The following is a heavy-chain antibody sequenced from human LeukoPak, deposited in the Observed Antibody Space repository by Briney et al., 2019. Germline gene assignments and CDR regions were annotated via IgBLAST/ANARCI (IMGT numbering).Heavy chain of an antibody. Sequence: ASVTVSCKASGYTFTGYYLHWVRQAPGQGLEWMGWINPNSGGTNYAQKFQGRVTMTRDTSISTAYMELSGLRSDDTAVYYCARVGWSSSSPIDYWGHGTLVTVSS. J-gene: IGHJ4*01. D-gene: IGHD6-6*01. CDR3: ARVGWSSSSPIDY. V-gene: IGHV1-2*02. CDR1: GYTFTGYY. CDR2: INPNSGGT.